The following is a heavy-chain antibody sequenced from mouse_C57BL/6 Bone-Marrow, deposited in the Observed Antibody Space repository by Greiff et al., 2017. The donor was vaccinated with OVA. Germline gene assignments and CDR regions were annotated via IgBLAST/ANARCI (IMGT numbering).Heavy chain of an antibody. CDR1: GYTFTSYW. CDR3: ARREAIYYYGSSPAWFAY. J-gene: IGHJ3*01. D-gene: IGHD1-1*01. CDR2: IYPGSGST. V-gene: IGHV1-55*01. Sequence: QVQLQQPGAELVKPGASVKMSCKASGYTFTSYWITWVKQRPGQGLEWIGDIYPGSGSTNYNEKFKSKATLTVDTSSSTAYMQLSSLTSEDSAVYCCARREAIYYYGSSPAWFAYWGQGTLVTVSA.